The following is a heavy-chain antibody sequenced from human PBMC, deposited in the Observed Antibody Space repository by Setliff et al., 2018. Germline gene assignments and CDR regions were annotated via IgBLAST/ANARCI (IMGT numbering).Heavy chain of an antibody. J-gene: IGHJ5*02. V-gene: IGHV2-5*08. CDR1: GFSLSTTETH. CDR3: ALRRGNEWHLVRWFDP. CDR2: LDWDDDQ. Sequence: SGPTLVNPTQTLTLTCTFSGFSLSTTETHVSWIRQPPGKAPEWLARLDWDDDQRYSPSLNSRLSITKDSSKSQVFLTMTNMDPVDTATYYCALRRGNEWHLVRWFDPWGPGIQVTVSS. D-gene: IGHD6-6*01.